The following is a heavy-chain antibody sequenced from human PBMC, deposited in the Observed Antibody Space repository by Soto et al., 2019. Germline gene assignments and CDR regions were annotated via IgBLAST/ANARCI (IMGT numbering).Heavy chain of an antibody. CDR3: ARDFADSYGSGSLDY. Sequence: QVQLVESGGGVVQPGRSLRLSCADSGFIFSIFGMHWVRQAPGKGLEWVAEISYDGTKKNYADSVKGRFIISRDNSKNTLYLQMNSLRPDDTAVYYCARDFADSYGSGSLDYWGQGTLVTVSS. CDR2: ISYDGTKK. CDR1: GFIFSIFG. J-gene: IGHJ4*02. V-gene: IGHV3-30-3*01. D-gene: IGHD3-10*01.